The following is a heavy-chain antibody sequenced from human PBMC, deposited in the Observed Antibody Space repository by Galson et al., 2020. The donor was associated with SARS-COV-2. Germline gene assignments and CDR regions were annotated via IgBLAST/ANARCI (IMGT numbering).Heavy chain of an antibody. V-gene: IGHV3-7*01. J-gene: IGHJ3*02. CDR2: MKGDGSKN. CDR1: GFTFGSYW. Sequence: QLGESLKISCAASGFTFGSYWMTWVRQPPGKGLEWVANMKGDGSKNYYVDSVKGRFTMSRDNARNSLYLQMSNLRDEDTALYYCAREIPGTAFDIWGQGTMVTVSS. CDR3: AREIPGTAFDI.